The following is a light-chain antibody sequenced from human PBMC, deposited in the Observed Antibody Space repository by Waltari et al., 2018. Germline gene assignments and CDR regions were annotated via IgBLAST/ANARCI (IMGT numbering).Light chain of an antibody. CDR1: QSHVHSDGNTY. V-gene: IGKV2-30*02. CDR3: MQGSHWPRT. CDR2: KIS. J-gene: IGKJ2*01. Sequence: DVVLTQSPLFLPVTLGQLASMSCRYSQSHVHSDGNTYLNWFHPRPGRAPSRLIYKISKRETGVPERFSGSGSGTHFTLKISRVEAEDVGVYYCMQGSHWPRTFGQGTKLEI.